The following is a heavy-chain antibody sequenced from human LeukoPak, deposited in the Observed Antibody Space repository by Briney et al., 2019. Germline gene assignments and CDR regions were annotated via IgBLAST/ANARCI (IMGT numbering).Heavy chain of an antibody. V-gene: IGHV3-30*03. Sequence: GGSLRLSCAGSGFTFSNYGMHWVRQAPGKGPGWVAVISYDGTNKYYADSVKGRFTISRDNSKNSLYLQMNSLRAEDTAVYYCAIPPLSGTGSSRPLAGVDAWGQGTTVTVSS. J-gene: IGHJ6*02. CDR2: ISYDGTNK. CDR1: GFTFSNYG. CDR3: AIPPLSGTGSSRPLAGVDA. D-gene: IGHD3-10*01.